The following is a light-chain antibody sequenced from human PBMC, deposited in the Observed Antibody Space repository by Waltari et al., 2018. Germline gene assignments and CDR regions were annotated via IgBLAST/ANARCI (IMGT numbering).Light chain of an antibody. CDR2: GAS. Sequence: LSCRASQSVSSNLAWYQQKPGQAPRLLIYGASTRATGIPARFSGSGSGSEFTLTISSLQSEDFAVYYCQQYNNWGTFGQGTKVEIK. J-gene: IGKJ1*01. V-gene: IGKV3-15*01. CDR1: QSVSSN. CDR3: QQYNNWGT.